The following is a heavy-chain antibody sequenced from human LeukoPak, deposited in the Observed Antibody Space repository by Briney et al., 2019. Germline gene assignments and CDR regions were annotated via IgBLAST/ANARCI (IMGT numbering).Heavy chain of an antibody. J-gene: IGHJ3*02. CDR2: IYYSGST. V-gene: IGHV4-59*01. CDR3: ARAYCSGGSCYPGGGDDAFDI. CDR1: GGSISSYY. D-gene: IGHD2-15*01. Sequence: SETLSLTCTVSGGSISSYYWSWIRQPPGKGLEWIGYIYYSGSTNYNPSLKSRVTISVDTSKNQFSLTLSSVTAADTAVYYCARAYCSGGSCYPGGGDDAFDIWGQGTMVTVSS.